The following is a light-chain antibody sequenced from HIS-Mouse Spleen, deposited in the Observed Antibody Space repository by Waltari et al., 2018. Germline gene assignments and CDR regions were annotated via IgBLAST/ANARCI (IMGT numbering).Light chain of an antibody. CDR2: EGS. CDR3: CSYAGSSTWV. J-gene: IGLJ3*02. CDR1: SSDVGRYNL. Sequence: QSALTQPASVSGSPGQSITISCTGTSSDVGRYNLVSWYQQPPGKAPKLMSYEGSKRPSGVSNRFSGSKSGNTASLTISGLQAEDEADYYCCSYAGSSTWVFGGGTKLTVL. V-gene: IGLV2-23*01.